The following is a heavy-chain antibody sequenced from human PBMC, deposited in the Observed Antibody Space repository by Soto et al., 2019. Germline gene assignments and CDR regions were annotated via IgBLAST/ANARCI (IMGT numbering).Heavy chain of an antibody. Sequence: QVQLVQSGAEVKKPGSSVKVSCKASGGTFSSYAISWVRQAPGQGLEWMGGSIPISGTANYAQKIKGRVTITADESTSTAYMELTSLRSEATAVYYCARSQGSSTSLEIYYYYYYGMDVWGQGTTVTVSS. CDR3: ARSQGSSTSLEIYYYYYYGMDV. CDR1: GGTFSSYA. D-gene: IGHD2-2*01. V-gene: IGHV1-69*01. J-gene: IGHJ6*02. CDR2: SIPISGTA.